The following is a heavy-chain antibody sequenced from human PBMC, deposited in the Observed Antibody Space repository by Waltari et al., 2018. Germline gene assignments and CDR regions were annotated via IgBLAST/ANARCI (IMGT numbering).Heavy chain of an antibody. CDR2: ISAYNGNT. D-gene: IGHD3-22*01. J-gene: IGHJ4*02. Sequence: QVQLVQSGAEVKKPGASVKVSCNASGYTFTSYGISWVRQAPGKGIEWMGWISAYNGNTNYAQKLQCRVTMTTDTSTSTAYMELRSLRSDDTAVYYCARVVYYDSSGYCDYWGQGTLVTVSS. V-gene: IGHV1-18*01. CDR1: GYTFTSYG. CDR3: ARVVYYDSSGYCDY.